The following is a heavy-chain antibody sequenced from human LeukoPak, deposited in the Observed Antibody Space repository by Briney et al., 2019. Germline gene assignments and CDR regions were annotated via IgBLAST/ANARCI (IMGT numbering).Heavy chain of an antibody. Sequence: GGSLRLSCAASGFTFSSHAMSWARQAPGKGLVWVSRINNDGRSTSYAGSVKGRFTISRDNAKNTLYLQMNSLRAEDTAVYYCARDNEYCTGGTCRLDYWGQGALVTVSS. CDR1: GFTFSSHA. V-gene: IGHV3-74*01. CDR3: ARDNEYCTGGTCRLDY. CDR2: INNDGRST. J-gene: IGHJ4*02. D-gene: IGHD2-15*01.